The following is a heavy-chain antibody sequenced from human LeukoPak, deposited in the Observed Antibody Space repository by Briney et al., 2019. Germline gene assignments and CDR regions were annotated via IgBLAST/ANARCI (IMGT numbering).Heavy chain of an antibody. V-gene: IGHV3-7*05. CDR2: IKQDGSEK. Sequence: GGSLRLSCAASGFTFSSYWMSWVRQSPGKGLEWVAYIKQDGSEKYYVDSVKGRFTISRDNSKNTVYLQMNSLTSDDTAVYYCARDDYYDGSVYHENAFDKWGQGTVVTVSS. J-gene: IGHJ3*02. CDR1: GFTFSSYW. CDR3: ARDDYYDGSVYHENAFDK. D-gene: IGHD3-22*01.